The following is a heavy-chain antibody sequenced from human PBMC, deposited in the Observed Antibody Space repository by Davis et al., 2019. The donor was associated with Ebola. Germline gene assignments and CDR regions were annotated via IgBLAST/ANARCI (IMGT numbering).Heavy chain of an antibody. J-gene: IGHJ3*02. CDR3: ASLRRTITGMDDAFDI. CDR1: GNSFTSFW. Sequence: GESLKISCQGSGNSFTSFWIGWVRQMPGKGLEWMGIIYTGDSDTRYSPSFRGQVTISADKSIKTAFLQWSSLKASDTAMYYCASLRRTITGMDDAFDIWGQGTMVTVSS. V-gene: IGHV5-51*01. D-gene: IGHD2-8*02. CDR2: IYTGDSDT.